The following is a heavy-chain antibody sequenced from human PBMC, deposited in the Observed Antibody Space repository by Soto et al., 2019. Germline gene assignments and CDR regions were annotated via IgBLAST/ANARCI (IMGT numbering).Heavy chain of an antibody. J-gene: IGHJ6*03. D-gene: IGHD2-2*01. CDR1: GFTFDDYA. CDR2: ISWNSGSI. CDR3: AKDKWVAVPAANYYYYYYMDV. Sequence: EVQLVESGGGLVQPGRSLRLSCAASGFTFDDYAMHWVRQAPGKGLEWVSGISWNSGSIGYADSVKGRFTISRDNAKNSLYLQMNSLRAEDTDLYYCAKDKWVAVPAANYYYYYYMDVWGKGTTVTVSS. V-gene: IGHV3-9*01.